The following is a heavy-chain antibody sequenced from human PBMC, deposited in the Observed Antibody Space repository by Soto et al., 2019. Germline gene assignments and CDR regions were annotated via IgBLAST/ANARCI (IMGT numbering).Heavy chain of an antibody. CDR3: AKDSDPYYYAYIMEV. D-gene: IGHD3-16*01. CDR1: GVAFDTYG. V-gene: IGHV3-30*18. J-gene: IGHJ6*02. CDR2: MSYDGSKI. Sequence: PVGSLRLSCEASGVAFDTYGMHWIRQGAGQGLEWVATMSYDGSKIYYRDSVRGRFSISRDDSKRTLYLQMNSLRAEDTAVYYCAKDSDPYYYAYIMEVWAHWPTVIV.